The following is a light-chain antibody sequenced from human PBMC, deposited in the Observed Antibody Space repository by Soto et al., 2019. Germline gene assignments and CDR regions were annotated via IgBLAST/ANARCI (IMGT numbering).Light chain of an antibody. CDR2: KAS. Sequence: DIQMTQSPSTLSASVGDRVTITCRASQSISSWLAWYQQKPGKAPNFLIYKASSLESGVPSRFSGSGSGTEFTLTISSLQPDDFATYNCQQYKSYPVTFGGGTKVEIK. CDR1: QSISSW. CDR3: QQYKSYPVT. V-gene: IGKV1-5*03. J-gene: IGKJ4*01.